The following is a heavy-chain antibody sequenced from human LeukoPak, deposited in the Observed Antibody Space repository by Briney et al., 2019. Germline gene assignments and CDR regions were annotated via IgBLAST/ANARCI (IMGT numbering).Heavy chain of an antibody. CDR3: ARHARREALRQSASDI. J-gene: IGHJ3*02. D-gene: IGHD3-3*01. CDR2: IYYTGTT. V-gene: IGHV4-39*01. CDR1: GGTIRSTSYY. Sequence: SETLSLTCTVSGGTIRSTSYYWSWIRRPPGKGLEWIGSIYYTGTTYYNPSLTSQFTMSVDTSRNQFSLKLTFVTAADTAVYYCARHARREALRQSASDIWGQGTMVTVSS.